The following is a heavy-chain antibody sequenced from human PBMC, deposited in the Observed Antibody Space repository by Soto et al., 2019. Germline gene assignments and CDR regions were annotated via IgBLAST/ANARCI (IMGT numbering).Heavy chain of an antibody. Sequence: GGSLRLSCAASGFTVSSNYMSWVRQAPGKGLEWVSVIYRGGSTYYADSVKGRFTISRDNSKNTLYLQMNSLRAEDTAVYYCARDGTSGWHHDYWGQGTLVTVSS. CDR2: IYRGGST. CDR1: GFTVSSNY. CDR3: ARDGTSGWHHDY. J-gene: IGHJ4*02. V-gene: IGHV3-66*01. D-gene: IGHD6-19*01.